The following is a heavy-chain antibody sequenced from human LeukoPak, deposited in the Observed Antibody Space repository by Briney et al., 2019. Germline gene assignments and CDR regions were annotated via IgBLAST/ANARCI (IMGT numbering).Heavy chain of an antibody. V-gene: IGHV3-11*05. CDR2: ISSSSSYT. CDR1: GFTFSDYY. CDR3: ARDLVVATTLGYCSGGSCYSYYGMDV. Sequence: GGSLRLSCAASGFTFSDYYMSWIRQAPGKGLVWVSYISSSSSYTNYADSVKGRFTISRDNAKNSLYLQMNSLRAEDTAVYYCARDLVVATTLGYCSGGSCYSYYGMDVWGQGTTVTVSS. J-gene: IGHJ6*02. D-gene: IGHD2-15*01.